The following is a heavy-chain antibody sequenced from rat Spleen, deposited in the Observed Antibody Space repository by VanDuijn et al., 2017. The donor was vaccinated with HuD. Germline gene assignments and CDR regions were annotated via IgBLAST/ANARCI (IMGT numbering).Heavy chain of an antibody. CDR3: ARGGYGSYIYGFFDF. CDR1: GFSLSNYG. D-gene: IGHD1-3*01. J-gene: IGHJ1*01. V-gene: IGHV2-13*01. CDR2: IWGDGST. Sequence: QVQLKESGPGLVQPSQTLSLTCTVSGFSLSNYGVLWVRQPPGKGLDWMGVIWGDGSTNYNSALKSRLSISRDTSKSQVFLKMNSLQTGDTAMYFCARGGYGSYIYGFFDFWGPGTMVTVSS.